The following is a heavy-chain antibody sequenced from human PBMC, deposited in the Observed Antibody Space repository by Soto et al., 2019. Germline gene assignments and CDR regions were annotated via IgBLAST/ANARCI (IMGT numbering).Heavy chain of an antibody. CDR2: IRSKAKSYAT. Sequence: EVQLVESGGGLVQPGGSLKLSCAASGFTFSGSAMHWVRQASGKGLEWVGRIRSKAKSYATAYAASVTGRFTISRDDSKHMAYLYIAGLNTEDAAAYHCTQQGDCGGGSCFGYWGQGTLVTVAS. J-gene: IGHJ4*02. D-gene: IGHD2-15*01. CDR3: TQQGDCGGGSCFGY. CDR1: GFTFSGSA. V-gene: IGHV3-73*01.